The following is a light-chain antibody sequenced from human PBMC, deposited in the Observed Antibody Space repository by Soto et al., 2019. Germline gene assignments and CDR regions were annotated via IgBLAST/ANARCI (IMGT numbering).Light chain of an antibody. CDR3: GTWDSSLSAVV. J-gene: IGLJ2*01. V-gene: IGLV1-51*01. Sequence: QSVLTQPPSVSAAPGQKVTISCSGSSSNIGSNYVSWYQQLPGTAPKLLIYDNNKRPSGIPDRFPGSKSGTSATLGITGLQTGDEADYYCGTWDSSLSAVVFGGGTKVTVL. CDR1: SSNIGSNY. CDR2: DNN.